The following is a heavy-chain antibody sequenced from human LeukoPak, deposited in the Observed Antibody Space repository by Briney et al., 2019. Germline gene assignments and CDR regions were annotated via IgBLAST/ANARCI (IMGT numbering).Heavy chain of an antibody. J-gene: IGHJ4*02. CDR3: ARDPGHYYDSSGFFGY. Sequence: SETLSLTCTVSGGSISSYYWSWIRQPPGKGLEWIGYIYYSGSTNYNPSLKSRVTISVDTSKNQFSLKLSSVTAADTAVYYCARDPGHYYDSSGFFGYWGQGTLVTVSS. D-gene: IGHD3-22*01. CDR1: GGSISSYY. V-gene: IGHV4-59*01. CDR2: IYYSGST.